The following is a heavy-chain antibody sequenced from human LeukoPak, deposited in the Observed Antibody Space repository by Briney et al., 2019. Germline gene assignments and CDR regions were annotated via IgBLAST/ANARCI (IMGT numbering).Heavy chain of an antibody. D-gene: IGHD4-17*01. CDR3: ARPYGAAGLD. V-gene: IGHV4-39*01. CDR2: IYYSGST. J-gene: IGHJ4*02. Sequence: SETLSLTCTVSGGSISSSSYYWGWIRQPPGKGLEWIGSIYYSGSTYYNPSLKSRVTISVDTSKNQFSLKLSSVSAADTAVYYCARPYGAAGLDWGQGTLVTVSS. CDR1: GGSISSSSYY.